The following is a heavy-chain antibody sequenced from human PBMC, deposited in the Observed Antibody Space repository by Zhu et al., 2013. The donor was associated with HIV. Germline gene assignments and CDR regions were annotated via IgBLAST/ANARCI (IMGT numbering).Heavy chain of an antibody. J-gene: IGHJ4*02. V-gene: IGHV1-46*01. CDR3: ATGYSYGYPPDY. Sequence: QVQLVQSGAEVKKPGASVKVSCKASGDGFSNYYIHWVRHAPGQGLEWMGIINSAGATIKYAQKFRGRVTLTRDTSTNTVYVQLGNLRLDDTAVYYCATGYSYGYPPDYWGRGTLVTVSS. CDR2: INSAGATI. CDR1: GDGFSNYY. D-gene: IGHD5-18*01.